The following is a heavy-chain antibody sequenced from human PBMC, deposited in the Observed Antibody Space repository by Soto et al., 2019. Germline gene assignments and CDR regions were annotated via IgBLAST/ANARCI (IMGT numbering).Heavy chain of an antibody. V-gene: IGHV4-39*01. J-gene: IGHJ4*02. D-gene: IGHD6-19*01. Sequence: SETLSLTCTVSGGSISSSSYYWGWIRQPPGKGLEWIGSIYYSGSTYYNPSLKSRVTISVDTSKNQFSLKLSSVTAADTAVYYCARRRARAVAGTLDYWGQGTLVTVSS. CDR2: IYYSGST. CDR1: GGSISSSSYY. CDR3: ARRRARAVAGTLDY.